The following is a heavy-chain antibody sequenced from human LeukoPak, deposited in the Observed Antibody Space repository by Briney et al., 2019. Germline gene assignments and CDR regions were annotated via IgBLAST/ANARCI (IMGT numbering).Heavy chain of an antibody. V-gene: IGHV1-69*13. CDR2: IIPIFGTA. Sequence: SVKVSCKASGGTFSSYAISWVRQAPGQGLEWMGGIIPIFGTANYAQKFQGRVTITADESTSTAYMELSSLRSEDTAVYYCAREYAGKGMTGGNDYWGQGTLVTVSS. CDR1: GGTFSSYA. D-gene: IGHD4-23*01. J-gene: IGHJ4*02. CDR3: AREYAGKGMTGGNDY.